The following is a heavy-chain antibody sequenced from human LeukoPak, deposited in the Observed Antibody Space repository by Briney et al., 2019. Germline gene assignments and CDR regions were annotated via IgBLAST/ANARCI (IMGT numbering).Heavy chain of an antibody. CDR1: GFTFSSYW. CDR2: IKQDGSEK. V-gene: IGHV3-7*01. D-gene: IGHD1-14*01. Sequence: GGSLRLSCAASGFTFSSYWMSWVRQAPGKGLEWVANIKQDGSEKYYVDSEKGRFTISRDNAKNSQYLQMNSLRAEDTAVYYCASFTRVTPKAYYYYMDVWGKGTTVTVSS. CDR3: ASFTRVTPKAYYYYMDV. J-gene: IGHJ6*03.